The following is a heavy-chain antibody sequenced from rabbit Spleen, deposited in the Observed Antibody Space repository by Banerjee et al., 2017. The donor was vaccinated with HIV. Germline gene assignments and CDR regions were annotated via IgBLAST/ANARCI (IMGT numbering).Heavy chain of an antibody. Sequence: QEQLGESGGALAPPGGSLTLTRTASGFSFSVSYYMCWVRHAAGTGPEWIACIGGGSGSTYYASCAKSRFTISKTSSTTVTLQMTSLAAADTSSYFCAKDAGASFSSYDMNLWGQGTLVTVS. V-gene: IGHV1S45*01. CDR2: IGGGSGST. CDR3: AKDAGASFSSYDMNL. J-gene: IGHJ6*01. CDR1: GFSFSVSYY. D-gene: IGHD4-2*01.